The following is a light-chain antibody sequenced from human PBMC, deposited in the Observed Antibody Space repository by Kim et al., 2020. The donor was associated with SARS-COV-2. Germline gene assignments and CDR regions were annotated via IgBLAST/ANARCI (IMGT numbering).Light chain of an antibody. J-gene: IGLJ3*02. CDR2: RNN. V-gene: IGLV10-54*01. Sequence: QTATLTCTGSSSNVGNQGAAWLQQHQGHPPKLLSYRNNNRPSGISERLSASRSGNTASLTITGLQPEDEADYYCSAWDSSLSAWVFGGGTKLTVL. CDR3: SAWDSSLSAWV. CDR1: SSNVGNQG.